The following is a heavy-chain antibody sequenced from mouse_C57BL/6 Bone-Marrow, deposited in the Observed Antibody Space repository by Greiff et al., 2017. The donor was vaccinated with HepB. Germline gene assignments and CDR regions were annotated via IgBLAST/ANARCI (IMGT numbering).Heavy chain of an antibody. J-gene: IGHJ4*01. D-gene: IGHD2-10*01. CDR1: GFNIKDYY. CDR2: IDPEDGET. Sequence: EVQLQQSGAELVKPGASVKLSCTASGFNIKDYYMHWVKQRTEQGLEWIGRIDPEDGETKYAPKFQGKATITADTASNTAYLQLSSLTSEDTAVYYCARPTGGKTPYYAMDYWGQGTSVTVSS. CDR3: ARPTGGKTPYYAMDY. V-gene: IGHV14-2*01.